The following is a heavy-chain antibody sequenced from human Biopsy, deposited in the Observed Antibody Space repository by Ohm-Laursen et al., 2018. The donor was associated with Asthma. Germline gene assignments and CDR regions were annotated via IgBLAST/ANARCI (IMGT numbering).Heavy chain of an antibody. CDR2: IYYSGRT. Sequence: SDTPSLTWIVSGDAMSTSGSYWGWIRQSPGKGLEWIGSIYYSGRTYYNPSLESRVTISADTSKNHFSLKVTSVTAADTAVYYCARAVSSSSYWYFDLWGRGDLVTVSS. CDR1: GDAMSTSGSY. V-gene: IGHV4-39*02. J-gene: IGHJ2*01. D-gene: IGHD6-6*01. CDR3: ARAVSSSSYWYFDL.